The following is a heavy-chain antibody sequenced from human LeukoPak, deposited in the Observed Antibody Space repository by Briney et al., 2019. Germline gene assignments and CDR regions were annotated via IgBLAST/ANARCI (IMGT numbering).Heavy chain of an antibody. V-gene: IGHV3-7*01. CDR1: GFTFSNYW. J-gene: IGHJ4*02. CDR2: IKQDGSEK. Sequence: PGGSLRLSCAASGFTFSNYWMSWVRQAPGKGLEWVANIKQDGSEKYYIDSVKGRFTISRDNAKNSLHLQMNSLRAEDTAVYYCARANWNYAWGFFDYWGQGTLVTVSS. CDR3: ARANWNYAWGFFDY. D-gene: IGHD1-7*01.